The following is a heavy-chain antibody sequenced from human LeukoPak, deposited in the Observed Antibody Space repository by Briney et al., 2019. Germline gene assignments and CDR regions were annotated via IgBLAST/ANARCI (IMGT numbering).Heavy chain of an antibody. CDR1: GYTFTSYG. V-gene: IGHV1-18*01. CDR2: ISAYNGNT. Sequence: ASVKVSCKASGYTFTSYGISWVRQAPGQGLEWMGWISAYNGNTNYAQKLQGRVTMTTDTSTSTAYMELRSLRSDDTAVYYCARAWNTVVTPVPHYDYWGQGTLVTVSS. CDR3: ARAWNTVVTPVPHYDY. D-gene: IGHD4-23*01. J-gene: IGHJ4*02.